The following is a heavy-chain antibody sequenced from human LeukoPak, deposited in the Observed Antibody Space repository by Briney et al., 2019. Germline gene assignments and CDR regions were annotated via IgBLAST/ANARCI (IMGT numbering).Heavy chain of an antibody. CDR3: ASHPHYYDSSGYYLAWFDP. J-gene: IGHJ5*02. V-gene: IGHV4-38-2*01. CDR1: GYSISSGYY. CDR2: IYHSGST. Sequence: SETLSLTCAVSGYSISSGYYWGWIRQPPGKGLEWIGSIYHSGSTYYNPSLKSRVTISVDTSKNQFSLKLSSVTAADTAVYYCASHPHYYDSSGYYLAWFDPWGQGTLVTVSS. D-gene: IGHD3-22*01.